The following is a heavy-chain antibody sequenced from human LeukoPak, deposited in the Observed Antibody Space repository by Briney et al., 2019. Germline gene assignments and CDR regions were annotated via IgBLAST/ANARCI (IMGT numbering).Heavy chain of an antibody. J-gene: IGHJ4*02. Sequence: SETLSLTCTVSGGSISSSSHYWGWIRQPPGKGLEWIGSIYYSGSTYYNPSLKSRVTISVDTSKNQFSLKLSSVTAADTAVYYCARQGYSYGPKYYFDYWGQGTLVTVSS. CDR2: IYYSGST. CDR1: GGSISSSSHY. CDR3: ARQGYSYGPKYYFDY. D-gene: IGHD5-18*01. V-gene: IGHV4-39*01.